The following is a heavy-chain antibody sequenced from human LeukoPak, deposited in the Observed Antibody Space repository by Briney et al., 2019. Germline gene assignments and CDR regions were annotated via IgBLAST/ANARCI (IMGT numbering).Heavy chain of an antibody. D-gene: IGHD6-6*01. V-gene: IGHV3-72*01. CDR2: TRNKANSYTT. CDR1: GFTFSDHY. J-gene: IGHJ6*03. CDR3: ARGWFGPYSSSSPRPLYYYYYMDV. Sequence: GGSLRLSCAASGFTFSDHYMDWVRQAPGKGLEWVGRTRNKANSYTTEYAASVKGRFTISRDDSKNSLYLQMNSLKTEDTAVYYCARGWFGPYSSSSPRPLYYYYYMDVWGKGTTVTVSS.